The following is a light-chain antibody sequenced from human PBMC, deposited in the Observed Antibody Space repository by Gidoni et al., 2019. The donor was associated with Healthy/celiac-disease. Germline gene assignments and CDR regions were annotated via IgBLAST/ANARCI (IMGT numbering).Light chain of an antibody. CDR3: QQSYSTPPLFT. Sequence: DIQMTQTPSSLSASVGDRVTITCRASQSISSYLNWYQQKPGKAPKRLIYAAASLQSGVPSRFSGSGSGTDFTLTISSLQPEDFVTYYCQQSYSTPPLFTFGPGTKVDIK. V-gene: IGKV1-39*01. CDR1: QSISSY. CDR2: AAA. J-gene: IGKJ3*01.